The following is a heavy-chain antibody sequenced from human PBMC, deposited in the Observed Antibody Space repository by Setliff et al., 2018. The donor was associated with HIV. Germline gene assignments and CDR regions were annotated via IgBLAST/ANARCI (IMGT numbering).Heavy chain of an antibody. CDR2: TKNKDNSFTT. V-gene: IGHV3-72*01. D-gene: IGHD3-10*01. CDR3: AVWIREVIS. CDR1: GFTFSDHY. Sequence: LSLSCAASGFTFSDHYMDWVRQAPGKGLEWVGRTKNKDNSFTTEYAASVKGRFTISRDDSKNSLSLHMNSLKPEDTAVYYCAVWIREVISWGRGTLVTVSS. J-gene: IGHJ5*02.